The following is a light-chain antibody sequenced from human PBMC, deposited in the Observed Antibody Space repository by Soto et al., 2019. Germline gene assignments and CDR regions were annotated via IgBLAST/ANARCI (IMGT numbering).Light chain of an antibody. V-gene: IGKV1-33*01. CDR1: QGIGND. Sequence: IQMTQSPSSLSASVGDRVTITCRASQGIGNDLGWYQQKSGKAPKLLIYDASNLETGVPSRFSGSGSGTDFTFTISSLQPEDIATYYCQQYDNLPLTFGGGTKVDIK. CDR2: DAS. J-gene: IGKJ4*01. CDR3: QQYDNLPLT.